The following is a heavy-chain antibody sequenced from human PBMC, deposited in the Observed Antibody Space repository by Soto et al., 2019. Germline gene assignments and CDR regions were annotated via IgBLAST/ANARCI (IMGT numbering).Heavy chain of an antibody. J-gene: IGHJ6*02. CDR2: INGGGGST. CDR1: GFTFSHYA. CDR3: AKGHLLEWFLSLDV. V-gene: IGHV3-23*01. D-gene: IGHD3-3*01. Sequence: GGSLRLSCAASGFTFSHYAMNWVRQAPGKGLEWVSTINGGGGSTYYADSVKGRFTISRDNSKRTLYLLMNSLRAEDTAVYYWAKGHLLEWFLSLDVWGQGTTVTISS.